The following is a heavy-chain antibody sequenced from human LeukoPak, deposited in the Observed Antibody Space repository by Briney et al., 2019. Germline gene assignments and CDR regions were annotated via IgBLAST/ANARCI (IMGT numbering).Heavy chain of an antibody. V-gene: IGHV4-34*01. CDR2: INHSGST. CDR3: ARGNHYGDFFDY. CDR1: GFTFSSYA. D-gene: IGHD4-17*01. Sequence: GSLRLSCAASGFTFSSYAMSWVRQPPGIGLEWIGEINHSGSTNYNPPLKSRATISVDTSKNQFSLKLSSVTAADTAVYYCARGNHYGDFFDYWGQGTLVTVSS. J-gene: IGHJ4*02.